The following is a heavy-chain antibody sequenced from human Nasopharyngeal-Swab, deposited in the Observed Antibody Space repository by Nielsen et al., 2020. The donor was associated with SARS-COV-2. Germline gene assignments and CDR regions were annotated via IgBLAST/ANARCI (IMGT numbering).Heavy chain of an antibody. CDR1: AGSSSSHY. V-gene: IGHV4-34*01. CDR3: ARVVRELDLKYYFHYHYMDV. J-gene: IGHJ6*03. Sequence: SQTLSPTCPLYAGSSSSHYWSWIRQFPGKGLEWVGEINLGVGTHYNPSLKRRVPISIDTSKNQSPLKPTSVTAADTAVYYCARVVRELDLKYYFHYHYMDVWGKGTTVTVSS. CDR2: INLGVGT. D-gene: IGHD1-1*01.